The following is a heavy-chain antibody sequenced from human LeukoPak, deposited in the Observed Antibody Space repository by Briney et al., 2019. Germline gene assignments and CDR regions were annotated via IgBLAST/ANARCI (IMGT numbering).Heavy chain of an antibody. Sequence: GGSLRLSCAASGFTFSSYIVNCGRHSPGEELECGSYISSSSSTIYYADYVKGRFTISRDNAKNSLYLQMNSLTDEDTAVYYCARDLQGETPFDYWGQGTLVTVSS. CDR1: GFTFSSYI. CDR2: ISSSSSTI. D-gene: IGHD2-21*01. J-gene: IGHJ4*02. CDR3: ARDLQGETPFDY. V-gene: IGHV3-48*02.